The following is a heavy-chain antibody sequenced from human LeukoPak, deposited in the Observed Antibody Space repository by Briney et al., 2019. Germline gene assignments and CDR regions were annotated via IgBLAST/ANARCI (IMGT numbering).Heavy chain of an antibody. Sequence: GGSLRLSCAASGFTLSNAWMSWVRQAPGKGREWVGRIKSKTDGGTTDYAAPVKGRFTISRDDSKNTLYLQMNSLKTEDTAVYYCTTGFSSTSMYYYYGMDVWGQGTTVTVSS. D-gene: IGHD2-2*01. V-gene: IGHV3-15*01. J-gene: IGHJ6*02. CDR3: TTGFSSTSMYYYYGMDV. CDR2: IKSKTDGGTT. CDR1: GFTLSNAW.